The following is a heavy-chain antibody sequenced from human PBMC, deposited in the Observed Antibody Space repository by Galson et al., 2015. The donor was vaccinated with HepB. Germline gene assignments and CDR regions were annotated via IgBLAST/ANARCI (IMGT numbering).Heavy chain of an antibody. D-gene: IGHD1-26*01. CDR1: GFTFSSYA. Sequence: SLRLSCAASGFTFSSYAMHWVRQAPGKGLEWVAVISYDGSNKYYADSVKGRFTISRDNSKNTLYLQMNSLRAEDAAVYYCARTRSYRRINFDYWGQGTLVTVSS. CDR3: ARTRSYRRINFDY. CDR2: ISYDGSNK. V-gene: IGHV3-30-3*01. J-gene: IGHJ4*02.